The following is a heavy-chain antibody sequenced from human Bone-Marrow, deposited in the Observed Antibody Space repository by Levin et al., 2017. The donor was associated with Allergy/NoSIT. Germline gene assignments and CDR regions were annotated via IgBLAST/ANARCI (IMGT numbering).Heavy chain of an antibody. Sequence: GGSLRLSCTISGFIFADYAMNWVRQAPGRGLEWVSSLDGSSGKTHYADVVKGRFTISREYSKNTLFLQMNSLRVEDTARYYCARGIIGDVRVAHKEAFDIWGQGTMVSVSS. D-gene: IGHD2-8*02. CDR3: ARGIIGDVRVAHKEAFDI. J-gene: IGHJ3*02. CDR2: LDGSSGKT. V-gene: IGHV3-23*01. CDR1: GFIFADYA.